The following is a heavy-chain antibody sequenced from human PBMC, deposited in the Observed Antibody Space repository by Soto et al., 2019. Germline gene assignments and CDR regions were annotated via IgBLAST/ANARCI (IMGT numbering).Heavy chain of an antibody. D-gene: IGHD2-2*01. CDR3: ATFIFCSSTSCYGREGGY. Sequence: EVQLLESGGGLVQPGGSLRLSCAASGFTFSSYGMSWVRQAPGKGLEWVSAISHSGGNTYYADSVKGRFAISRDNSKNTLYLQMNSPRAEDTAVYYCATFIFCSSTSCYGREGGYWGQGTLVTVSS. V-gene: IGHV3-23*01. CDR1: GFTFSSYG. CDR2: ISHSGGNT. J-gene: IGHJ4*02.